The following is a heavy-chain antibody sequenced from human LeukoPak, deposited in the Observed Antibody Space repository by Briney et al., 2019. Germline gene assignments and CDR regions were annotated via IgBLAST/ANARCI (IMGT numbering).Heavy chain of an antibody. J-gene: IGHJ5*02. Sequence: PGGSLRLSCAASGFTFSSYGMNWVRQAPGKGLEWISGISPSGGGTYYADSVKGRFTISRDNSKNTLYLQMNSLRAEDTAVYYCAKDGGDIVVVVAATHNWFDPWGQGTLVTVSS. D-gene: IGHD2-15*01. V-gene: IGHV3-23*01. CDR1: GFTFSSYG. CDR3: AKDGGDIVVVVAATHNWFDP. CDR2: ISPSGGGT.